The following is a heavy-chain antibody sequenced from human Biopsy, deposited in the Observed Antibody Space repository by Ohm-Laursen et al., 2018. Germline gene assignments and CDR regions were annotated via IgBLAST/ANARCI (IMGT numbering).Heavy chain of an antibody. CDR3: ARESALAGDFDS. D-gene: IGHD6-19*01. CDR2: ISNIGST. V-gene: IGHV4-61*01. Sequence: GTLSLTCTVSGTSVTSGSYYWSWIRQPPGKGLEWLGYISNIGSTNYNPSLKSRVTISVDTSKNHFSLKLTSVTAADTAVYYCARESALAGDFDSWGQGTLVTVSS. CDR1: GTSVTSGSYY. J-gene: IGHJ4*02.